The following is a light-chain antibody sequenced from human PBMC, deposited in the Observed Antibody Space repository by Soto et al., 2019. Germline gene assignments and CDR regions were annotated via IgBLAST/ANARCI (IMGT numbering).Light chain of an antibody. V-gene: IGKV1-39*01. J-gene: IGKJ2*03. CDR1: QDINVY. Sequence: DIQMTQSPSSVSASIGDTVTITCRASQDINVYLNWYQQKPREVPKLLIYSASTLHSGVPSRFSGSGSETDFTLTIRSLQPEDFATYYCQHGYAAPYSFGQGTKVDI. CDR2: SAS. CDR3: QHGYAAPYS.